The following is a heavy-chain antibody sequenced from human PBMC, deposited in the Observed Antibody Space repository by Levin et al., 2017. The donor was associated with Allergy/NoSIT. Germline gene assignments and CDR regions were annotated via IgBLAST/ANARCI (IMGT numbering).Heavy chain of an antibody. J-gene: IGHJ4*02. CDR2: IKQDGYEK. Sequence: GGSLRLSCAASGFTFSTCWMSWVRQAPGKGLEWVANIKQDGYEKYYVDSVKGRFTISRDNAKNSLYLQMNSLRVEDTAVYYCVRELYGGNSDYWGQGTLVTVSS. CDR1: GFTFSTCW. CDR3: VRELYGGNSDY. D-gene: IGHD4-23*01. V-gene: IGHV3-7*01.